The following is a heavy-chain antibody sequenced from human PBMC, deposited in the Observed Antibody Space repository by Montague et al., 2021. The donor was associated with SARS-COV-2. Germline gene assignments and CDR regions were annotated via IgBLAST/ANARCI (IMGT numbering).Heavy chain of an antibody. V-gene: IGHV2-5*02. J-gene: IGHJ3*02. CDR1: GFSLSTSGVG. CDR2: IYWDDDK. D-gene: IGHD3-3*01. CDR3: ARRITIYAFDI. Sequence: PALVKPTQTLTLTCTFSGFSLSTSGVGVGWIRQPPGKALEWLALIYWDDDKRYSPSLMSRLTITKDTSKNQVVLTMTNMDPVDTATYYCARRITIYAFDIWGQGTMVTVSS.